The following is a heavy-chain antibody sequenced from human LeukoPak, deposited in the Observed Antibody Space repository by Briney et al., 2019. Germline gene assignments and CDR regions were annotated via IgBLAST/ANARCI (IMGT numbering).Heavy chain of an antibody. Sequence: SETLYLTCTVSGGSISSSGYYWNWIRQPPGKGLEWIGHISHGESTDYNPSLKSRVTISVDRSKNQFSLKLSSVTAADTAVYYCARDPGGIAAAGMNWFDPWGQGTLVTVSS. CDR1: GGSISSSGYY. CDR3: ARDPGGIAAAGMNWFDP. D-gene: IGHD6-13*01. CDR2: ISHGEST. J-gene: IGHJ5*02. V-gene: IGHV4-30-2*01.